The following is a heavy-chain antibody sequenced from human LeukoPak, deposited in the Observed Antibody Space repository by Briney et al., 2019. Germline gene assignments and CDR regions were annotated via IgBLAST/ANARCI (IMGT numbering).Heavy chain of an antibody. CDR1: GLTFSSYA. CDR3: AKETSGGDCFDY. Sequence: PGASLRLSCAASGLTFSSYAMSWVRQAPGKGLEWVSAISGSGGSTYYADSVKGRFTISRDNSKNTLYLQMSSLRAEDTAVYYCAKETSGGDCFDYWGQGPLVPVSS. V-gene: IGHV3-23*01. CDR2: ISGSGGST. J-gene: IGHJ4*02.